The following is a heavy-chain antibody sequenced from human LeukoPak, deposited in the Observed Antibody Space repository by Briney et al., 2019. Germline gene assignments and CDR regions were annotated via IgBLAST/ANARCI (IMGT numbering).Heavy chain of an antibody. CDR3: AKDRSGSGYFDY. CDR2: ISSGGGTT. V-gene: IGHV3-23*01. J-gene: IGHJ4*02. CDR1: GFTFSSHA. Sequence: GGSLRLSCAASGFTFSSHAMSWVRQAPGKGLEWVSRISSGGGTTDYTDSVKGRFAISRDTSKNTLYLQMNSLRAEDTAVYYCAKDRSGSGYFDYWGQGTLVTVSS. D-gene: IGHD3-10*01.